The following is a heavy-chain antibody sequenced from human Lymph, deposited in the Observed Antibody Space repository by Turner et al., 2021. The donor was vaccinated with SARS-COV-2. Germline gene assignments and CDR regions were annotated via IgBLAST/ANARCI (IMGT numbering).Heavy chain of an antibody. CDR3: AKNEMAMIVVVITLFDY. V-gene: IGHV3-23*01. CDR2: ISGSGGST. D-gene: IGHD3-22*01. CDR1: VFTFSSYA. Sequence: EVQLLESGGGLVQPVGSLRLSCAASVFTFSSYAMSWVRQAPGKGLEWVSTISGSGGSTYYADSVKGRFTISRDNSKNTLYLQMNSLRAEDTAVYYCAKNEMAMIVVVITLFDYWGQGTLVTVSS. J-gene: IGHJ4*02.